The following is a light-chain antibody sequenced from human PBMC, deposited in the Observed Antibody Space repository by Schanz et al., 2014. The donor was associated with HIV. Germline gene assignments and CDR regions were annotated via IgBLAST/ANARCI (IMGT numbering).Light chain of an antibody. Sequence: QSALTQPASASGSLGQSVTISCTGTSDDVGGYNYVSWYQQHPGKAPKLMIYEVSKRPSGVPDRFSGSKSGNTASLTVSGLQAEDEADYYCSSYAGSNNLVFGGGTKLTVL. J-gene: IGLJ3*02. CDR3: SSYAGSNNLV. CDR1: SDDVGGYNY. CDR2: EVS. V-gene: IGLV2-8*01.